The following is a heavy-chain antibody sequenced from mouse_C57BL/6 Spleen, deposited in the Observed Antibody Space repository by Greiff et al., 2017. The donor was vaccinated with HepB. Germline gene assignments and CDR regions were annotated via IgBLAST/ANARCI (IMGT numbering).Heavy chain of an antibody. Sequence: QVQLKQPGAELVKPGASVKMSCKASGYTFTSYWITWVKQRPGQGLEWIGDIYPGSGSTNYNEKFKSKATLTVDTSSSTAYMQLSSLTSEDSAVYYCARTPFTTVVPYWGQGTLVTVSA. D-gene: IGHD1-1*01. CDR3: ARTPFTTVVPY. CDR2: IYPGSGST. CDR1: GYTFTSYW. V-gene: IGHV1-55*01. J-gene: IGHJ3*01.